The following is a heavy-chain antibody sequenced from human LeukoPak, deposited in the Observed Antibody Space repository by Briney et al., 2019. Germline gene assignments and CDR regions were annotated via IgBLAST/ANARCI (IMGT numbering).Heavy chain of an antibody. CDR2: ISSSGTTI. J-gene: IGHJ4*02. V-gene: IGHV3-11*01. D-gene: IGHD2-21*02. Sequence: SGGSLRLSCAASGFTFSDYYMSWIRQAPGKGLEGLSYISSSGTTIYYADSVKGRFTISRDNAKNSLYLQMNSLRAEDTAVYYCTAYCGGDCYFGLEDYWGQGTLVTVSS. CDR1: GFTFSDYY. CDR3: TAYCGGDCYFGLEDY.